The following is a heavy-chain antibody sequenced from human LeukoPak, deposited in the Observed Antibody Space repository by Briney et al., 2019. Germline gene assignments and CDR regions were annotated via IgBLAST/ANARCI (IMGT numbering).Heavy chain of an antibody. D-gene: IGHD2-2*01. V-gene: IGHV3-7*04. CDR2: IKQDGSEK. CDR3: ARVYQLSPFH. CDR1: GFTFRTYW. J-gene: IGHJ4*02. Sequence: GGSLRLLYAASGFTFRTYWMSWVRQAPGKGLEWVANIKQDGSEKYYVDSVKGRFTISRDNAKNSLYLQMSSLRAEDTAVYYCARVYQLSPFHWGRGTLVTVSS.